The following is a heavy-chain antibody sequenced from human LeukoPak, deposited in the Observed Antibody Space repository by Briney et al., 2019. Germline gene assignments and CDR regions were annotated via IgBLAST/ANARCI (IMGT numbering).Heavy chain of an antibody. CDR3: TRALWFGELFYGMDV. Sequence: GRSLRLSCTASGFTLGAYAVSWVRQAPGPGLEWVGFFRSKAYGGATEYAASVKGRFTISRDYSHSSAYLQMSSLKTEVTAVYYITRALWFGELFYGMDVWGQGTTVTVSS. CDR2: FRSKAYGGAT. J-gene: IGHJ6*02. D-gene: IGHD3-10*01. V-gene: IGHV3-49*04. CDR1: GFTLGAYA.